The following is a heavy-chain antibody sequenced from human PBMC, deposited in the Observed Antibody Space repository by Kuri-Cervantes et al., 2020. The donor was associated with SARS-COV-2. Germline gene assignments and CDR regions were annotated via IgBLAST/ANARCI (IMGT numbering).Heavy chain of an antibody. CDR2: MSDSGST. Sequence: GSLRLSCNVSSGSISSHYWSWIRQPPGKGLEWIGYMSDSGSTYYSPSLKSRVTISVDTSKSQFSLRLTSVTAADTAVYYCARDSRSSYQVLLDHYYYSYMDVWDKGTTVTVSS. J-gene: IGHJ6*03. CDR1: SGSISSHY. D-gene: IGHD3-3*01. CDR3: ARDSRSSYQVLLDHYYYSYMDV. V-gene: IGHV4-4*08.